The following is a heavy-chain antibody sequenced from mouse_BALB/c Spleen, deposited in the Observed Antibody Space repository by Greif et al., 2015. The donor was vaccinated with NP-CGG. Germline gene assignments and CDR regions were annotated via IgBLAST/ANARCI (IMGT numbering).Heavy chain of an antibody. CDR2: ILPGSGST. CDR1: GYTFNSYW. Sequence: QVQLKQSGAELMKPGASVKISCKATGYTFNSYWIEWVKQRPGHGLEWIGEILPGSGSTNYNEKFKGKATFTADTSSNTAYMQLSSLTAEDSAVYYCARFPPGNYYAMDYWGQGTSVAVSS. J-gene: IGHJ4*01. CDR3: ARFPPGNYYAMDY. V-gene: IGHV1-9*01.